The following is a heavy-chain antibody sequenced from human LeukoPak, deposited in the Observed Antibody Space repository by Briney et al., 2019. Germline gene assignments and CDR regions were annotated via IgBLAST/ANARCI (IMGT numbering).Heavy chain of an antibody. CDR3: TTGYCSSSSCHRSLYFDY. V-gene: IGHV3-15*01. D-gene: IGHD2-2*01. CDR2: IKSKTDGGAT. CDR1: GFTFSNAW. J-gene: IGHJ4*02. Sequence: PGVSLRLSCAASGFTFSNAWMSWVRQAPGKGLEWVGRIKSKTDGGATDYAAPVKGRFTISRDDSKNTLYLKMNSLKTEDTGVYYCTTGYCSSSSCHRSLYFDYWGQGTLVTVSS.